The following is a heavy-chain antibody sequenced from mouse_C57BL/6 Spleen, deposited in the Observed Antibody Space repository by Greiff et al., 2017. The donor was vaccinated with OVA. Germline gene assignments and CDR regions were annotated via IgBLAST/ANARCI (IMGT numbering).Heavy chain of an antibody. CDR1: GYAFSSSW. V-gene: IGHV1-82*01. Sequence: VQVVASGPELVKPGASVKISCKASGYAFSSSWMNWVQQRPGKGLEWIGRIYPGDGDTNYNGTFKGKSTLTADKSSSTAYMQLSSLTSEDSAVYFCARDYYGSLYAMDYWGQGTSVTVSS. D-gene: IGHD1-1*01. CDR2: IYPGDGDT. J-gene: IGHJ4*01. CDR3: ARDYYGSLYAMDY.